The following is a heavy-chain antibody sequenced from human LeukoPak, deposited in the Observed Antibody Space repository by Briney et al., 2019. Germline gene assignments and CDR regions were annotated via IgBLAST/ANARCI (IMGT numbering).Heavy chain of an antibody. Sequence: SETLSLTCTVSGGSISSGSYYWSWIQQPAGKGLEWIGRIYTSGSTNYNPSLKSRVTISVDTSKNQFSLKLSSVTAADTAVYYCARASRGMDVWGQGTTVTVSS. V-gene: IGHV4-61*02. CDR3: ARASRGMDV. CDR1: GGSISSGSYY. J-gene: IGHJ6*02. CDR2: IYTSGST.